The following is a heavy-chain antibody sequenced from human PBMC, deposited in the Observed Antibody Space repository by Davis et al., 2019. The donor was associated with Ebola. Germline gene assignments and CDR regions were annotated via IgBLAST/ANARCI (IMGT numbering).Heavy chain of an antibody. CDR1: GYSFTSYW. CDR2: IYPGDSDT. D-gene: IGHD6-6*01. Sequence: GESLKISCKGSGYSFTSYWIGWVRQMPGKGLEWMGMIYPGDSDTRYSPSFQGHFTISVDKSISTAYLQWSSLKASDTAMYYCARRPTSKDIAANWFDPWGQGTLVTVSS. V-gene: IGHV5-51*01. J-gene: IGHJ5*02. CDR3: ARRPTSKDIAANWFDP.